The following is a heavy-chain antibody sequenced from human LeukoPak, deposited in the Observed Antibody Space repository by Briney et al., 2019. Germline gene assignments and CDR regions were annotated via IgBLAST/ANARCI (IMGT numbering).Heavy chain of an antibody. CDR1: GGSFSGYY. V-gene: IGHV4-59*01. D-gene: IGHD3-9*01. CDR3: ARSGDILTGYFFN. Sequence: SETPSLTCAVYGGSFSGYYWSWIRQPPGKGLEWIGYIYYSGSTNYNPSLKSRVTISVDTSKNQFSLKLSSVTAADTAVYYCARSGDILTGYFFNWGQGTLVTVSS. J-gene: IGHJ4*02. CDR2: IYYSGST.